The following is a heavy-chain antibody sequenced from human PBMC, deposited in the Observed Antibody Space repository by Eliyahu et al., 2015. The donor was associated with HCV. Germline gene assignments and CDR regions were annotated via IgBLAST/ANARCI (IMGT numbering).Heavy chain of an antibody. Sequence: EVRLEESGGGLVQPGGSLRLFCAASGFRFRSYWVSWVRTAPGKGLELVANINEDATVKNYLDSVKGRFSISRDNAENSVSLEMTSLRAEDTATYYCARDPGWGAYDVWGQGTTVIVSS. CDR1: GFRFRSYW. CDR3: ARDPGWGAYDV. D-gene: IGHD7-27*01. J-gene: IGHJ3*01. CDR2: INEDATVK. V-gene: IGHV3-7*01.